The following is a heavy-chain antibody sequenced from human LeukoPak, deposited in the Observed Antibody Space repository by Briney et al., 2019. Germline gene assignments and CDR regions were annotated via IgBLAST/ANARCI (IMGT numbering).Heavy chain of an antibody. CDR2: IYYSGST. CDR3: ARGSAVGSGDDY. V-gene: IGHV4-30-4*08. Sequence: SETLSLTCTVSGGSISSGDYYWSWIRQPPGKGLEWLGYIYYSGSTYYNPSLKSRVTISVDTSKNQFSLTLSSVTAADTAVYYCARGSAVGSGDDYWGQGTLVTVSS. CDR1: GGSISSGDYY. D-gene: IGHD2-2*01. J-gene: IGHJ4*02.